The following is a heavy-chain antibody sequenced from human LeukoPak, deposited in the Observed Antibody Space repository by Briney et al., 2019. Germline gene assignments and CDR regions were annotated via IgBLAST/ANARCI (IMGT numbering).Heavy chain of an antibody. CDR3: AHGSMYQLDS. CDR2: IIGGAGST. Sequence: GGSLRLSCAASGFSFSSHGMSWVRQAPGKGLEWVSGIIGGAGSTYYADSVRGRFTISGDNSKNTLYLQMNSLRADDTAVYYCAHGSMYQLDSWGQGTLVTVSS. J-gene: IGHJ4*02. CDR1: GFSFSSHG. V-gene: IGHV3-23*01. D-gene: IGHD2-2*01.